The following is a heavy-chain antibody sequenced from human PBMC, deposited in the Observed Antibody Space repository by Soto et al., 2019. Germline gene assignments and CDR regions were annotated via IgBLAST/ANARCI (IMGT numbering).Heavy chain of an antibody. CDR3: VVRNNWNHFDY. Sequence: PGGSLRLSCAASGFTFSSYGMHWVRQAPGKGLEWVANIKQDGSEKYYVDSVKGRFTISRDNAKNSLYLQMNSLRAEDTAVYYCVVRNNWNHFDYWGQGTLVTVSS. V-gene: IGHV3-7*05. J-gene: IGHJ4*02. D-gene: IGHD1-20*01. CDR2: IKQDGSEK. CDR1: GFTFSSYG.